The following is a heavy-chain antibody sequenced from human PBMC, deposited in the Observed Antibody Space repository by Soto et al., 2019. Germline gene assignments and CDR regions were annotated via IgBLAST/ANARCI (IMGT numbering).Heavy chain of an antibody. J-gene: IGHJ4*02. CDR2: IKSKTDGGTT. D-gene: IGHD3-3*01. CDR3: TTMRTIFGVVIDY. V-gene: IGHV3-15*07. CDR1: GFTFSNAW. Sequence: GGSLRLSCAASGFTFSNAWMNWVRQAPGKGLEWVGRIKSKTDGGTTDYAAPVKGRFTISRDDSKNTLYLQMNSLKTEDTAVYYCTTMRTIFGVVIDYWGQGTLVTVSS.